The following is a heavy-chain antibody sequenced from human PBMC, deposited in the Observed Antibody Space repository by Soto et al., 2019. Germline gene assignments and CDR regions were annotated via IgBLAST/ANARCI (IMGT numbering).Heavy chain of an antibody. V-gene: IGHV3-49*04. CDR2: MRAKAFGGTT. J-gene: IGHJ6*01. CDR1: GLTFRDYA. Sequence: GGSLRLSCKGSGLTFRDYAISWVRQAPGKGLQWVGFMRAKAFGGTTEYATFMKGRFTISRDDSKSVAYLQMNSLETEDTAVYYCTREGAYTSPPYYYFYAMDVWGQGTRVTVSS. CDR3: TREGAYTSPPYYYFYAMDV. D-gene: IGHD2-2*01.